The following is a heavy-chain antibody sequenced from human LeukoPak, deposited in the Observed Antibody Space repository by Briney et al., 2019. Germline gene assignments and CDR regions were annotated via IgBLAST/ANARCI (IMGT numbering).Heavy chain of an antibody. V-gene: IGHV4-31*03. CDR2: IYYSGGT. Sequence: SETLSLTCTVSGGSISSGGYYWSWIRQHPGKGLEWIGYIYYSGGTYYNPSLKSRVTISVDTSKNQFSLKLSSVTAADTAVYYCAREKARYCSSTSCPHDAFDIWGQGTMVTVSS. CDR3: AREKARYCSSTSCPHDAFDI. CDR1: GGSISSGGYY. D-gene: IGHD2-2*01. J-gene: IGHJ3*02.